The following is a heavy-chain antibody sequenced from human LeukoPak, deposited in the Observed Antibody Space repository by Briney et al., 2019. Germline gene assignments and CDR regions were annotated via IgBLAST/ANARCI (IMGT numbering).Heavy chain of an antibody. CDR3: ARRGYYYGSGSYSLDY. V-gene: IGHV4-4*07. CDR2: IYTSGST. Sequence: PSETLSLTCTVSGGSISSYYWSWIRQPAGKGLEWIGRIYTSGSTNYNPSLKSRVTISVDTSKNQFSLKLSSVTAADTAVYYCARRGYYYGSGSYSLDYWGQGTLVTVSS. J-gene: IGHJ4*02. D-gene: IGHD3-10*01. CDR1: GGSISSYY.